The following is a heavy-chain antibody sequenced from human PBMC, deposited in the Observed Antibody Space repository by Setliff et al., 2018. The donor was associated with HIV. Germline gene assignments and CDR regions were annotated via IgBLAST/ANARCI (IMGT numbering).Heavy chain of an antibody. CDR1: DDPISSYY. CDR2: INYGGASPP. V-gene: IGHV4-4*07. J-gene: IGHJ2*01. D-gene: IGHD1-1*01. CDR3: ARETQTTGQRWFDP. Sequence: SETLSLTCYVTDDPISSYYWSWVRQPAGKGLEWIGRINYGGASPPTYNPSFKSRVTMSADTSKSQFSLSLTSVTAADTAIYHCARETQTTGQRWFDPWGRGTLVTVSS.